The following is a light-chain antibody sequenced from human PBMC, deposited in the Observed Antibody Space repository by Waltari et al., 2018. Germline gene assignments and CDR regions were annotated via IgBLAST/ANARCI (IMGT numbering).Light chain of an antibody. CDR3: SSRAGSNTGVI. V-gene: IGLV2-8*01. Sequence: SALTQPPSASGSPGQSVTISCTGTSSDIGGHNYVSWYQQHPAKAPKPVFYEVSKRAQGVPDRFSGSKSGNTASLTVAGLQAEDEADYHCSSRAGSNTGVIFGGGTKLTVL. CDR2: EVS. CDR1: SSDIGGHNY. J-gene: IGLJ2*01.